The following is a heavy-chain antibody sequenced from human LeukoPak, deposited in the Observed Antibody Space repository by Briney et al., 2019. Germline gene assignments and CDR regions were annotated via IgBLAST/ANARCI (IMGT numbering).Heavy chain of an antibody. Sequence: GGSLRLSCAASGFTFSSHWMHWVRQAPGKGLVWVSRINSDGSSISYADSVKGRLTISRDNAKNTLYLQMNSLRAEDTAVYYCAPYYYDSSGYYPLGYWGQGTLVTVSS. CDR1: GFTFSSHW. CDR2: INSDGSSI. J-gene: IGHJ4*02. CDR3: APYYYDSSGYYPLGY. D-gene: IGHD3-22*01. V-gene: IGHV3-74*01.